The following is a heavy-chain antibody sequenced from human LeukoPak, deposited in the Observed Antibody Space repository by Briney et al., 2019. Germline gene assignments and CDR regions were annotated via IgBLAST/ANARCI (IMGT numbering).Heavy chain of an antibody. CDR3: ARRFKDTAGDYFYYYMDV. CDR2: INPSTGST. V-gene: IGHV1-46*01. J-gene: IGHJ6*03. D-gene: IGHD5-18*01. Sequence: ASVKVSCKASGYTFTSYYIFWVRQAPGQGLEWMGIINPSTGSTSYSQKFQGRVTMTRDMSTSTVYMELSSLRSDDTAVYYCARRFKDTAGDYFYYYMDVWGKGTTVTVSS. CDR1: GYTFTSYY.